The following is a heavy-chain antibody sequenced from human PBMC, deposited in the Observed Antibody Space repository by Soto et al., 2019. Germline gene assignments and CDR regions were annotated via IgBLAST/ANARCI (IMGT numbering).Heavy chain of an antibody. CDR3: AMQVVATATPFDH. D-gene: IGHD2-15*01. CDR2: ICPGGACT. CDR1: GFIFSNYA. Sequence: PGGSLRLSCAASGFIFSNYAMSWVRQAPGRGLEWVSAICPGGACTYYADSVKGRFTIFSDNSKNTLFLELSSLRGEDTAVYYCAMQVVATATPFDHWGQGTLVTVSS. J-gene: IGHJ4*02. V-gene: IGHV3-23*01.